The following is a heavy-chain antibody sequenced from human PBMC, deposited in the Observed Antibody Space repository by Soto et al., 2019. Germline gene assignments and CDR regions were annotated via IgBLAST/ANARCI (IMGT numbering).Heavy chain of an antibody. CDR2: VYYSGGA. Sequence: SETLSLTCTVSGGSISGYYWSWIRQPPGKGLEWIGNVYYSGGAKYNPSVKRRVSISVDTSKNQFSLNLSSVTAADTAAYYCTRDGDGRMTTNPYYYYGMDVWGPGITVTVSS. CDR1: GGSISGYY. D-gene: IGHD2-21*02. V-gene: IGHV4-59*01. J-gene: IGHJ6*02. CDR3: TRDGDGRMTTNPYYYYGMDV.